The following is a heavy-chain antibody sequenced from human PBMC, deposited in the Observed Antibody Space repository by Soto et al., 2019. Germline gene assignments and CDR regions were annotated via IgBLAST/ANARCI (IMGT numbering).Heavy chain of an antibody. J-gene: IGHJ4*02. V-gene: IGHV2-5*02. Sequence: QITLNESGPTVVSPTETLTLTCRFSGFSLTTSGVGVGWVRQSPGKAPEWLALIYWDDDKRFSESLKSRLTITKDTSKNQVVLTVANLDPTDTATYYCAHRVLRTVFGLVTTTAIYFDFWGQETPVAVSS. CDR2: IYWDDDK. CDR1: GFSLTTSGVG. D-gene: IGHD3-3*01. CDR3: AHRVLRTVFGLVTTTAIYFDF.